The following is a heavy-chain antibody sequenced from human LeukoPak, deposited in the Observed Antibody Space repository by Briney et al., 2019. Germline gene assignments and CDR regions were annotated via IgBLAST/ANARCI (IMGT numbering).Heavy chain of an antibody. J-gene: IGHJ4*02. CDR2: VDPEDGET. CDR3: ATTERLLWFGESPGAFDY. V-gene: IGHV1-69-2*01. D-gene: IGHD3-10*01. Sequence: ASVKLSCKVSGYTFTDYYMHWVQQAPGKGLEWMGLVDPEDGETIYAEKFQGRVTITADTSTDTAYMELSSLRSEDTAVYYCATTERLLWFGESPGAFDYWGQGTLVTVSS. CDR1: GYTFTDYY.